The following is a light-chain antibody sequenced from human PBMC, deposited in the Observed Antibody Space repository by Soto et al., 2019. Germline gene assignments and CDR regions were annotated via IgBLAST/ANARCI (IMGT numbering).Light chain of an antibody. CDR1: QSVSSF. CDR3: QQRSSWPLT. Sequence: EIVLTQSPATLSLSPGERATLSCRASQSVSSFLAWYQQKPGQAPRLLIYDASNRATGIPARFSGSGSGTDFTLTVSNLEPEDFAVYYCQQRSSWPLTFGGGTKV. CDR2: DAS. J-gene: IGKJ4*01. V-gene: IGKV3-11*01.